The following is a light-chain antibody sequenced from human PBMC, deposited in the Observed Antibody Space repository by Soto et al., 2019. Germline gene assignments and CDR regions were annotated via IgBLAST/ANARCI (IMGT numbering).Light chain of an antibody. CDR2: EVS. V-gene: IGLV2-14*01. CDR1: SSDVGGYNY. J-gene: IGLJ1*01. Sequence: QSALTQPPSASGSPGQSVTISCTGASSDVGGYNYVSWYQQHPGKAPKLMIYEVSNRPSGVSNRFSGSKSANTASLTISGLQAEDEADYFCSSYGSTSTRYVFGTGTKLTVL. CDR3: SSYGSTSTRYV.